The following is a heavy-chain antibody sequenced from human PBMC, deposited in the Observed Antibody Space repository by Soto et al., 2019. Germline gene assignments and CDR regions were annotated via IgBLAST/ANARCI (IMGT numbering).Heavy chain of an antibody. CDR1: GDTFSSYA. V-gene: IGHV1-69*01. CDR3: ARVGPAHYYDSSGYYSPLDY. D-gene: IGHD3-22*01. J-gene: IGHJ4*02. CDR2: SIPMFGTA. Sequence: QVQLVQSGAEVKKPGSSVKVSCKASGDTFSSYAINWVRQAPGQGLEWMGGSIPMFGTANYAQKFKGRVTITAGESTSTVYMELRSLRSEDTAVYYCARVGPAHYYDSSGYYSPLDYWGQGTLVTVSS.